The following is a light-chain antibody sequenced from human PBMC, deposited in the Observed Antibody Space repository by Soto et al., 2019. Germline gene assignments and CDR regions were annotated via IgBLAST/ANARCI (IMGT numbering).Light chain of an antibody. CDR1: QSVVSDY. CDR3: HQYGGAPYT. CDR2: GAS. Sequence: EIVLTQSPDTLSLSPGEGVTLSCRASQSVVSDYVAWYQQKPGQAPRILIYGASLGATGLPARFSGSGSGTDFTLTISRLEPEDFAVYYCHQYGGAPYTFGPGT. J-gene: IGKJ2*01. V-gene: IGKV3-20*01.